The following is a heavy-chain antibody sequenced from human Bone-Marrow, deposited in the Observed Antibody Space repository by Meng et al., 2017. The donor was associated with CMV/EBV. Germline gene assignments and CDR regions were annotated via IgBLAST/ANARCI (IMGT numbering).Heavy chain of an antibody. CDR2: INHSGST. Sequence: SQTLSLTCAVYGGSFRGYYWSWIRQPPGKGLEWIGEINHSGSTNYNPSLKSRVTISVDTSKNQFSLKLSSVTAADTAVYYCARLSVGYCSTMTCYMGGRFDPWGQGTLVTVSS. CDR1: GGSFRGYY. D-gene: IGHD2-2*01. V-gene: IGHV4-34*01. J-gene: IGHJ5*02. CDR3: ARLSVGYCSTMTCYMGGRFDP.